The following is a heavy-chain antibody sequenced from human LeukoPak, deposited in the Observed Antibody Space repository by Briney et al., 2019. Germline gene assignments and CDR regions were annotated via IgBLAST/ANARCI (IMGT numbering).Heavy chain of an antibody. CDR2: ISHIGST. V-gene: IGHV4-59*11. D-gene: IGHD1-14*01. CDR1: GASITGHY. CDR3: ARDRISINALDM. J-gene: IGHJ3*02. Sequence: SETLSLTCTVSGASITGHYLTWIRQPPGNGLEWIGYISHIGSTNYNPSLKSRVTISVDTSKNQFSLKLTSVTAADTALYYCARDRISINALDMWGQGTMVTVST.